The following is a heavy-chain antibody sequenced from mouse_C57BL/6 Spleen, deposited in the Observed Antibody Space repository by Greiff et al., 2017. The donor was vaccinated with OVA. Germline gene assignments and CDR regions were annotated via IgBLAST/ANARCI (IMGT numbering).Heavy chain of an antibody. CDR3: TSGYYYFDY. J-gene: IGHJ2*01. CDR2: INPSSGYT. V-gene: IGHV1-4*01. D-gene: IGHD2-3*01. CDR1: GYTFTSYT. Sequence: VKLQQSGAELARPGASVKMSCKASGYTFTSYTMHWVKQRPGQGLEWIGYINPSSGYTKYNQKFKDKATLTADKSSSTAYMQLSSLTSEDSAVYYCTSGYYYFDYWGQGTTLTVSS.